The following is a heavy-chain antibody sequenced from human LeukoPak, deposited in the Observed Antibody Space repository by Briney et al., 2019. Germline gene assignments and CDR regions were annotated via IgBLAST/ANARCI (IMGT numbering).Heavy chain of an antibody. V-gene: IGHV4-34*01. D-gene: IGHD1-1*01. CDR1: GVSLSGYY. Sequence: SETLSLTCDVYGVSLSGYYWTWIRQSPGKGLEWIGEINDGGGTNYNPSLKSRLTISVDTSKNQFSLKLSSVTAADTAVYYCARGGPDTTYYYYGMDVWGQGTTVTVSS. J-gene: IGHJ6*02. CDR2: INDGGGT. CDR3: ARGGPDTTYYYYGMDV.